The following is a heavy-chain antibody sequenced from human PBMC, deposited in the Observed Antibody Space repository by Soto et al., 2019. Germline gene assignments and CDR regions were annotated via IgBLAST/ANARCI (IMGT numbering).Heavy chain of an antibody. D-gene: IGHD1-26*01. J-gene: IGHJ5*02. Sequence: VQFVQSGAELKKPGSSVRVSCRASGGTIKTYTLSWVRQAPGQGLEWMGAFIPSFPAPNFAQRFKGRLTLTVDASTNTGFMELSGLRPEDTALYFCATGEVVPSFPNWLDTWGQGTHVIVSS. CDR2: FIPSFPAP. CDR1: GGTIKTYT. CDR3: ATGEVVPSFPNWLDT. V-gene: IGHV1-69*12.